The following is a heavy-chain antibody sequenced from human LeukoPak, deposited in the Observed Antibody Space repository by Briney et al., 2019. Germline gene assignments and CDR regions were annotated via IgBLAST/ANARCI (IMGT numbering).Heavy chain of an antibody. J-gene: IGHJ3*02. CDR3: ARDEEAFDI. Sequence: PSETLSLTCTVSVGSISSYFWSWIRQPPGKGLELIGYIYYSGSTNYNPSLKSRVTISLDRSKNQLSLKLRSMTAAETAVYYCARDEEAFDIWGQGTMVTISS. CDR1: VGSISSYF. CDR2: IYYSGST. V-gene: IGHV4-59*01.